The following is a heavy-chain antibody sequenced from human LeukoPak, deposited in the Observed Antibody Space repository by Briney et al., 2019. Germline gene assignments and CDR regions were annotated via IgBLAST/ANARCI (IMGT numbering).Heavy chain of an antibody. Sequence: SETLSLTCTVSGGSISSGSHYWSWIRQPPGKGLEWIGSIYHSGNTYYNPSLKSRVTISVDTSKNQFSLKLNSVTAADTAVYYCARAGYGDSDFDYWGQGTLVTVSS. D-gene: IGHD4-17*01. V-gene: IGHV4-39*07. CDR2: IYHSGNT. J-gene: IGHJ4*02. CDR3: ARAGYGDSDFDY. CDR1: GGSISSGSHY.